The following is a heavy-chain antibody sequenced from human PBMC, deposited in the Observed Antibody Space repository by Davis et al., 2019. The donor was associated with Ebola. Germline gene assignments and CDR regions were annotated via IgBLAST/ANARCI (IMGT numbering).Heavy chain of an antibody. CDR3: ARDPGGMDV. V-gene: IGHV1-18*01. CDR2: ISAYNGNT. Sequence: ASVKVSCKASGYTFTSYGISWVRQAPGQGLEWMGWISAYNGNTNYAQKLQGRVTITRDTSASTAYMELSSLRSEDTAVYYCARDPGGMDVWGQGTTVTVSS. CDR1: GYTFTSYG. J-gene: IGHJ6*02.